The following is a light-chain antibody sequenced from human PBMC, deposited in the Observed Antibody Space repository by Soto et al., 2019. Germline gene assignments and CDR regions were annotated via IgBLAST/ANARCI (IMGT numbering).Light chain of an antibody. CDR3: MQALQTPST. J-gene: IGKJ4*01. CDR2: LGS. CDR1: QSILHSNGYNY. Sequence: DIVMTQSPLSLPVTPGEPASISCRSSQSILHSNGYNYLDWYLQKPGQSPQLLIYLGSNRASGVPDRFSGSGSGTDFTLKISRVEAEDVGVYYCMQALQTPSTFGGGTKVEIK. V-gene: IGKV2-28*01.